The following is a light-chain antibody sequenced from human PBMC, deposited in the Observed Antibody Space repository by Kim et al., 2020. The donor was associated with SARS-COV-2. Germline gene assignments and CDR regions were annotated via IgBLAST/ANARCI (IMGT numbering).Light chain of an antibody. Sequence: GQSITISCTGTSSDVGGYNYVSWYQQHPGKAPKLMIYDVSKRPSGVSNRFSGSKSGNTASLTISGLQAEDEADYYCSSYTSSSTWVFVGGTQVTVL. V-gene: IGLV2-14*04. CDR1: SSDVGGYNY. CDR3: SSYTSSSTWV. CDR2: DVS. J-gene: IGLJ3*02.